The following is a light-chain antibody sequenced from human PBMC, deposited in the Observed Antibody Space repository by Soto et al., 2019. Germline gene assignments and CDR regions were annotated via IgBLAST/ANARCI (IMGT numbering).Light chain of an antibody. CDR1: SSDVGAYEY. CDR3: SSYTNINTRACV. V-gene: IGLV2-14*03. Sequence: QSVLAQPASVSGSPGQSITISCTGTSSDVGAYEYVSWYQQHPGKAPKLLIYDVSNRPSGVSTRFSGSKSGNTASLTISGLQAEDEAEYYCSSYTNINTRACVFGTGTKV. J-gene: IGLJ1*01. CDR2: DVS.